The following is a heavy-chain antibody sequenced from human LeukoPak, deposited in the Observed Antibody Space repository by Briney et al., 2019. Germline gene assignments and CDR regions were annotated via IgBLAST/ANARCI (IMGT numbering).Heavy chain of an antibody. CDR3: ARSGLNRFDY. CDR1: GFTFSSYW. V-gene: IGHV3-74*01. J-gene: IGHJ4*02. Sequence: PGGSLRLSCAASGFTFSSYWMHWVRQAPGKGLVWVSRINSDGSSTSYADSVKGRFSISRDNSKNTLYLQMNSLRAEDTAAYYCARSGLNRFDYWGQGTLVTVSS. D-gene: IGHD2-15*01. CDR2: INSDGSST.